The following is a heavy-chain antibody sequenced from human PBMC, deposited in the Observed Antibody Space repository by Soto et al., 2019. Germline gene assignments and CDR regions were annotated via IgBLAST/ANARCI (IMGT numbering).Heavy chain of an antibody. D-gene: IGHD6-13*01. CDR1: GGSISSYY. CDR2: IYYSGST. Sequence: SETLSLTCTVSGGSISSYYWSWIRQPPGKGLEWIGYIYYSGSTNYNPSLKSRVTISVDTSKNQFSLKLSSVTAADTAVYYCARSPETYTSSWSWYFDLWGCVTLVTVSS. V-gene: IGHV4-59*01. CDR3: ARSPETYTSSWSWYFDL. J-gene: IGHJ2*01.